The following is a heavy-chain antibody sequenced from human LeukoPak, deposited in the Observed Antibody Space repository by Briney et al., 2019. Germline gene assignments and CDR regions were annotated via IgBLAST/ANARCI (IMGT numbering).Heavy chain of an antibody. CDR1: GGSISSSSYY. CDR3: ARVSYDSSGYYYAFDI. CDR2: IYYSGST. D-gene: IGHD3-22*01. Sequence: SETLSLTCTVSGGSISSSSYYWGWIRQPPGKGLEWIGSIYYSGSTYYNPSLKSRVTISVDTSKNQFSLKLSSVTAADTAVYYCARVSYDSSGYYYAFDIWGQGTMVTVSS. J-gene: IGHJ3*02. V-gene: IGHV4-39*07.